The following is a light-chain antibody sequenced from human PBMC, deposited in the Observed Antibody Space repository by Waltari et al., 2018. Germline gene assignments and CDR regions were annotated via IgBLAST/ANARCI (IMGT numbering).Light chain of an antibody. CDR1: QTINTV. Sequence: VVLIQSPATLSLSAGDGATLPCRASQTINTVLAWSQQKPGQAPRLLIYDASNRATGVPVRFSGGGSGTDFTLTISSLEPEDFAVYYCQQRAVWPPNFGGGTKVEIK. CDR3: QQRAVWPPN. CDR2: DAS. J-gene: IGKJ4*01. V-gene: IGKV3-11*01.